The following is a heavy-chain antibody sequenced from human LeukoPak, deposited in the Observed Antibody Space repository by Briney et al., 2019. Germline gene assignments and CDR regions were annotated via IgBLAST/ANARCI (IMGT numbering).Heavy chain of an antibody. CDR2: IYTRGST. CDR3: ARGRYCSADICSGGDAFDI. CDR1: GGSINNYY. J-gene: IGHJ3*02. Sequence: SETLSLTCTVSGGSINNYYWSWIRQPPGKGLEWIGRIYTRGSTNYNPSRKSRVTTSVDTSKNQFSLKVSSVTAADTAVYYCARGRYCSADICSGGDAFDIWGQGTMVSVSS. D-gene: IGHD2-15*01. V-gene: IGHV4-4*07.